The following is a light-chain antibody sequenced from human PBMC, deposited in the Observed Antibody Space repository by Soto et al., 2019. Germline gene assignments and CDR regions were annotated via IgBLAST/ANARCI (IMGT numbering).Light chain of an antibody. CDR3: QQRSNWPIT. CDR1: QSFRGL. J-gene: IGKJ5*01. V-gene: IGKV3-11*01. CDR2: GAS. Sequence: EVVLTQSPVTLSLSPGERATLSCRASQSFRGLLAWYQQKPGQAPRLLIYGASTRATGIPARFSGSGSGTEFTLTISSLQSEDFAVYYCQQRSNWPITFGQGTRLEI.